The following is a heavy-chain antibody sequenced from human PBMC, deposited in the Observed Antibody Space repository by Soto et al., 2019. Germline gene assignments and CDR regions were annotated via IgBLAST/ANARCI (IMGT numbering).Heavy chain of an antibody. CDR1: GVTVSSYG. V-gene: IGHV3-33*01. D-gene: IGHD6-6*01. CDR3: ARSGIAARQNAFDI. J-gene: IGHJ3*02. Sequence: GGSLRLSCAACGVTVSSYGMDGVRQAPGKGLEWVAVIWYDGSNKYYADSVKGRFTISRDNSKNTLYLQMNSLRAEDTAVYYCARSGIAARQNAFDIWGQGTMVTVSS. CDR2: IWYDGSNK.